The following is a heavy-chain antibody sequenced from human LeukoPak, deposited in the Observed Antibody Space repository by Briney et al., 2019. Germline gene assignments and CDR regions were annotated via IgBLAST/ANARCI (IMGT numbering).Heavy chain of an antibody. J-gene: IGHJ3*02. V-gene: IGHV5-51*01. D-gene: IGHD6-6*01. Sequence: GESLKISCKVSGYTFTSYWIGWVRQMPGKGLEWMGIIYPGDSDTRYSPPFQGQVTISADKSISTAYLQWSSLKASDTAMYYCATRHPIAARPGGESGYAFDIWGQGTMVTVSS. CDR1: GYTFTSYW. CDR3: ATRHPIAARPGGESGYAFDI. CDR2: IYPGDSDT.